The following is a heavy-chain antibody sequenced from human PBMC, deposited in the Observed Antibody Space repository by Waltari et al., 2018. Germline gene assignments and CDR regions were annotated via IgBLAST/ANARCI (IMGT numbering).Heavy chain of an antibody. CDR3: ARPINYSGSYYRYFDY. Sequence: QVQLMQSGPEVKKPGASVKVSCKAYGFTFSGYGIAWGRQAPGQGPEGMGWISAYSGNTNLAQNFQGRVTMTTDTSTGTAYMELRGLRSDDTAVYYCARPINYSGSYYRYFDYWGQGTLVIVSS. J-gene: IGHJ4*02. CDR2: ISAYSGNT. D-gene: IGHD3-10*01. CDR1: GFTFSGYG. V-gene: IGHV1-18*01.